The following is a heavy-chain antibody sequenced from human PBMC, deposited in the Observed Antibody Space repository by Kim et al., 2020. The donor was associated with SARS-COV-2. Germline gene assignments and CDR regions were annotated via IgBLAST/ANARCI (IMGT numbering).Heavy chain of an antibody. D-gene: IGHD6-19*01. Sequence: PSLKSRVTISVDTSKNQFSLKLSSVTAADTAVYYCARDSMRIAVAGTGFYWGQGTLVTVSS. J-gene: IGHJ4*02. CDR3: ARDSMRIAVAGTGFY. V-gene: IGHV4-39*07.